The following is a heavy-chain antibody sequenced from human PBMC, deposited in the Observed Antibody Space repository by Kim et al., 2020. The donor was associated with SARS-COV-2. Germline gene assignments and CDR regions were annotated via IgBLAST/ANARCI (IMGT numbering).Heavy chain of an antibody. J-gene: IGHJ6*02. Sequence: GGSLRLSCAASGFTFSSYWMSWVRQAPGKGLEWVANIKQDGSEKYYVDSVKGRFTISRDNAKNSLYLQMNSLRAEDTAVYYCARDTIVVVPAANLYYYYGMDVWGQGTTVTVSS. D-gene: IGHD2-2*01. V-gene: IGHV3-7*03. CDR1: GFTFSSYW. CDR3: ARDTIVVVPAANLYYYYGMDV. CDR2: IKQDGSEK.